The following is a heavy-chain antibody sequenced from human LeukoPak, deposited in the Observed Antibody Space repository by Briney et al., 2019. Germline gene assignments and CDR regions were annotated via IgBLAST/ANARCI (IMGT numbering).Heavy chain of an antibody. CDR1: GGSISSYY. Sequence: YPSETLSLTCTVSGGSISSYYWSWIRQPPGKGLEWIGYIYYSGSTNYGPSLKSRVTISVDTSKNQFSLKLSSVTAADTAVYYCARHGGAGSGYDFPYYYYGMDVWGQGTTVTVSS. CDR3: ARHGGAGSGYDFPYYYYGMDV. V-gene: IGHV4-59*08. J-gene: IGHJ6*02. D-gene: IGHD5-12*01. CDR2: IYYSGST.